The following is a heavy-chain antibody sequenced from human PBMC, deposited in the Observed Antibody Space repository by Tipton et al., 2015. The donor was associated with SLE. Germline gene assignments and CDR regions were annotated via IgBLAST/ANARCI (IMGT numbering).Heavy chain of an antibody. CDR2: ISSSGSTI. CDR3: AREGAAAGTSFDY. Sequence: SLRLSCAASGSTFSSYEMNWVRQAPGKGLEWVSYISSSGSTIYYADSVKGRFTISRDNAKNSLYLQMNSLRAEDTAVYYCAREGAAAGTSFDYWGQGTLVTVSS. V-gene: IGHV3-48*03. CDR1: GSTFSSYE. D-gene: IGHD6-13*01. J-gene: IGHJ4*02.